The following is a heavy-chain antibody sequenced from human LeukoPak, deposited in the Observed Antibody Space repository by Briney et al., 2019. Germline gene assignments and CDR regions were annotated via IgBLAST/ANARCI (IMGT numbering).Heavy chain of an antibody. V-gene: IGHV4-59*12. CDR2: IYYSGST. CDR1: GVTISSYY. CDR3: AREGGSYRPLDY. Sequence: SETLSLTCTVSGVTISSYYWSWIRQPPGKGLEWIGYIYYSGSTNYNPSLKSRVTISVDTSKNQFSLRLSSVTAADTAVYYCAREGGSYRPLDYSGQGTLVTVSS. J-gene: IGHJ4*02. D-gene: IGHD3-16*02.